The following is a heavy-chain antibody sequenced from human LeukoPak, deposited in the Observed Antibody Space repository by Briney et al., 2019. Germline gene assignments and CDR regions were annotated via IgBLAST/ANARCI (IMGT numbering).Heavy chain of an antibody. CDR3: ARTPRQYCSSTSCRKGYYYYGMDV. J-gene: IGHJ6*02. CDR2: INPNSGGT. CDR1: GYTFTGYY. V-gene: IGHV1-2*02. D-gene: IGHD2-2*01. Sequence: ASVKVSCKASGYTFTGYYMHWVRHAPGQGLEWMGWINPNSGGTNYAQKFQGRVTMTRDTSISTAYMELSRLRSDDTAVYYCARTPRQYCSSTSCRKGYYYYGMDVWGQGTTVTVSS.